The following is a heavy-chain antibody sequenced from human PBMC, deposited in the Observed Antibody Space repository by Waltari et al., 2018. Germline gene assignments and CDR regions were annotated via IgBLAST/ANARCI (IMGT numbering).Heavy chain of an antibody. Sequence: EVQLVESGGGVVQPGGSLRLSCAASGFTFGDYWMHWVRQVAGKGLEWFLRINIDGGYISYADSVKGRFTISRDNAKNTVSLQLNSLRDDDTGVYYCARKGGRGYPYGPFYYDYWGQGTLVTVSS. CDR1: GFTFGDYW. D-gene: IGHD5-18*01. CDR3: ARKGGRGYPYGPFYYDY. V-gene: IGHV3-74*01. CDR2: INIDGGYI. J-gene: IGHJ4*02.